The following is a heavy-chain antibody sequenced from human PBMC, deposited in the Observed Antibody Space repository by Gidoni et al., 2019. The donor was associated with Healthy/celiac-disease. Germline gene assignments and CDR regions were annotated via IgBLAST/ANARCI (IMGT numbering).Heavy chain of an antibody. D-gene: IGHD6-19*01. Sequence: QAQLVQSGAEVKKPGASVKVSCKASGYTFTSYGISWVRQAPGQGLEWMGWTSAYNGNTNDAQKLQGRVTMTTDTSTSTAYMEMRSLRSDDTAVYYCARGAPRGEWLVMFYYYYGMDVWGQGTTVTVSS. CDR1: GYTFTSYG. CDR3: ARGAPRGEWLVMFYYYYGMDV. CDR2: TSAYNGNT. V-gene: IGHV1-18*01. J-gene: IGHJ6*02.